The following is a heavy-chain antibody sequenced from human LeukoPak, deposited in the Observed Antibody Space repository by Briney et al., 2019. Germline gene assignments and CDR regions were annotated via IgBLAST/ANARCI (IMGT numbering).Heavy chain of an antibody. D-gene: IGHD5-18*01. CDR1: GFTFSDYY. CDR2: ISSSGSTI. CDR3: ARDELVTPAFDI. J-gene: IGHJ3*02. V-gene: IGHV3-11*01. Sequence: GGSLRLSCAASGFTFSDYYMSWIRQAPGKGLEWVSYISSSGSTIYYADSVKGRFTISRDNAKNSLYLQMNSLRAEDTAVYYWARDELVTPAFDIWGQGTMVTVSS.